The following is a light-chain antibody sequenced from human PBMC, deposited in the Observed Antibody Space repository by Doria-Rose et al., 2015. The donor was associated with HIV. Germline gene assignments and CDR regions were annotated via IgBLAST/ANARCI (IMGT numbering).Light chain of an antibody. Sequence: ATLSVSPGARVTLSCRASQSVSSNLAWYQQKPGQPPRLLMYGASTRATGIPARFSGSGPGTDFTLTISSLQSEDFAVYYCQQYNNWPRTFGGGTKVEIK. CDR1: QSVSSN. J-gene: IGKJ4*01. CDR2: GAS. CDR3: QQYNNWPRT. V-gene: IGKV3-15*01.